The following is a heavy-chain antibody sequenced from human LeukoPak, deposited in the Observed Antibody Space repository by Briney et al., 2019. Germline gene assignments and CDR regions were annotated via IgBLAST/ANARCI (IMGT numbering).Heavy chain of an antibody. CDR3: AKGVAAAGPGSYYFDY. CDR2: ISWNSGSI. Sequence: GGSLRLSCAVSGFTFDDYAMHWVRHAPGKGLEWVSGISWNSGSIGYADSVKGRFTISRDNAKNSLYLQMNSLRAEDTALYYCAKGVAAAGPGSYYFDYWGQGTLVTVSS. D-gene: IGHD6-13*01. V-gene: IGHV3-9*01. J-gene: IGHJ4*02. CDR1: GFTFDDYA.